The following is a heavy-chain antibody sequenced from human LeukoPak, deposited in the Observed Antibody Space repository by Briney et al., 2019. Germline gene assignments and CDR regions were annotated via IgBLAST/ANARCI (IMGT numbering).Heavy chain of an antibody. J-gene: IGHJ4*02. V-gene: IGHV1-24*01. CDR1: GYTLTELS. CDR3: ARVHGDYEGVDY. CDR2: FDPEDGET. D-gene: IGHD4-17*01. Sequence: ASVKVSCKVSGYTLTELSMHWVRQAPGKGLEWMGGFDPEDGETIYAQKFQGRVTMTEDTSTDTAYMELSSLRSEDTAVYYCARVHGDYEGVDYWGQGTLVTVSS.